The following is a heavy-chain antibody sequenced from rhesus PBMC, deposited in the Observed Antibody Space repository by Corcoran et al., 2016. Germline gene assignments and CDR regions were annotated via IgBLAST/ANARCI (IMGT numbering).Heavy chain of an antibody. J-gene: IGHJ4*01. CDR1: GFTVGSYA. V-gene: IGHV1-198*02. CDR2: IFPLVGIT. Sequence: QGQLVQSGAEVKKPGASVEVSGKASGFTVGSYAISGGRQAPGQGLEWMGVIFPLVGITNYAEKFQGIFPITADTSTSTAYLELSSLRSEATAVYYCARGQSGSSPFDYWGQGVLVTVSS. D-gene: IGHD6-25*01. CDR3: ARGQSGSSPFDY.